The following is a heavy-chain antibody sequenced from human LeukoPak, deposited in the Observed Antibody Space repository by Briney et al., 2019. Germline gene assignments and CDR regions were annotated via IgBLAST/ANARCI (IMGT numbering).Heavy chain of an antibody. CDR2: IYPGDSDT. J-gene: IGHJ4*02. CDR1: RYSFSSYW. D-gene: IGHD2-15*01. V-gene: IGHV5-51*01. CDR3: ARELYCSGGSCYHFDY. Sequence: GESLKISCKGSRYSFSSYWIGWVRQMPGKGLEWMGIIYPGDSDTRYSPSFQGQVTISADESINTAYLQWSSLKASDTAVYYCARELYCSGGSCYHFDYWGQGTLVTVSS.